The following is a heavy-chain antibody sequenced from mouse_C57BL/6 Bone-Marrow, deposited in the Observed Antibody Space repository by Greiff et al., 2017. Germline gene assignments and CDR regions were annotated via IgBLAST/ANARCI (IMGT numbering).Heavy chain of an antibody. Sequence: VQLQQSGAELARPGASVKLSCTASGYTFTSYGISWVKQRTGQGLEWIGEIYPRSGNTYYNESFKGKATLTADKSSSTAYLELRSLTCDDSAVYFCARKFRITTVVHGYFDYWGQGTTLTVSS. D-gene: IGHD1-1*01. CDR2: IYPRSGNT. CDR1: GYTFTSYG. V-gene: IGHV1-81*01. CDR3: ARKFRITTVVHGYFDY. J-gene: IGHJ2*01.